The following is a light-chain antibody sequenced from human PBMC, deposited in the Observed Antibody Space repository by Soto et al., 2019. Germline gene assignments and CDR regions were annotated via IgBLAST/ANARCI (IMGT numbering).Light chain of an antibody. J-gene: IGKJ5*01. CDR3: QQYNNWPPIT. V-gene: IGKV3-15*01. CDR1: QSVRRH. CDR2: GAS. Sequence: EIIMTQSPTNLSVSPGERTTLPCRASQSVRRHLAWYQQKPGQAPRLLIYGASTRATGIPARFSGSGSGTECTLTISSLQSEDFAVYYCQQYNNWPPITFGQGTRLEIK.